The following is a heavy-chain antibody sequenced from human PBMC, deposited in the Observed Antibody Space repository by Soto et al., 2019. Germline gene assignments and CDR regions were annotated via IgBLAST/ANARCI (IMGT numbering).Heavy chain of an antibody. CDR1: GYSLTTYW. Sequence: PGESLKISCKGSGYSLTTYWIGWVRQMSGKGLEWMGINDTRYSPSFQGQVTVSVDKSISTAYLQWSSLKATDTAMYYCARHAYDFWSGHPNPRYYYGMDVWGQGTTVTVSS. CDR3: ARHAYDFWSGHPNPRYYYGMDV. V-gene: IGHV5-51*01. J-gene: IGHJ6*02. D-gene: IGHD3-3*01. CDR2: NDT.